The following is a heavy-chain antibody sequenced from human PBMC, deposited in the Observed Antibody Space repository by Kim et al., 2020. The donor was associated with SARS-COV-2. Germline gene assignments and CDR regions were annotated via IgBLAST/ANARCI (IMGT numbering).Heavy chain of an antibody. J-gene: IGHJ4*02. CDR3: AKDRLRSGGSCYQN. CDR1: GFTFSSYG. CDR2: ISYDGSNK. Sequence: GGSLRLSCAASGFTFSSYGMHWVRQAPGKGLEWVAVISYDGSNKYYADSVKGRFTISRDNSKNTLYLQMNSLRAEDTAVYYCAKDRLRSGGSCYQNWGQGTLVTVSS. V-gene: IGHV3-30*18. D-gene: IGHD2-15*01.